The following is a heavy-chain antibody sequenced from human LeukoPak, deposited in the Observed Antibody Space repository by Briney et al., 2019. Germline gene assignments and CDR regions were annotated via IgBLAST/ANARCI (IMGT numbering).Heavy chain of an antibody. V-gene: IGHV4-59*08. D-gene: IGHD2-15*01. Sequence: PSETLSLTCTVSGASISSYYWSWIRQPPGKGLEWMGYIFYSGSTDSNPSLKSRVTISVDTSKNQFSLKLSSVTAADTAVYYCARTYCSGGSCHFDYWGQGTLVTVSS. CDR1: GASISSYY. CDR3: ARTYCSGGSCHFDY. CDR2: IFYSGST. J-gene: IGHJ4*02.